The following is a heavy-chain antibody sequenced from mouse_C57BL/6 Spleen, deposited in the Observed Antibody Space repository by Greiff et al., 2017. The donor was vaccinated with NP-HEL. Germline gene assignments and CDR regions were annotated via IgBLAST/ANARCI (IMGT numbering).Heavy chain of an antibody. CDR2: IYPRSGNT. J-gene: IGHJ4*01. D-gene: IGHD2-4*01. CDR3: ARGYYDYDEAMDY. V-gene: IGHV1-81*01. Sequence: QVQLKESGAELARPGASVKLSCKASGYTFTSYGISWVKQRTGQGLEWIGEIYPRSGNTYYNEKFKGKATLTADKSSSTAYMELRSLTSEDSAVYFSARGYYDYDEAMDYWGQGTSVTVSS. CDR1: GYTFTSYG.